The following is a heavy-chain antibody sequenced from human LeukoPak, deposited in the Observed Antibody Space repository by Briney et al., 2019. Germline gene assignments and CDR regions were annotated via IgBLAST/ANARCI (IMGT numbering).Heavy chain of an antibody. CDR1: GFTFSSYS. Sequence: PGGSLRLSCAASGFTFSSYSMNWVRQAPGKGLEWVSSISSSSSYIYYADSVKGRFTISRDNAKNSLYLQMYSLRAEDTAVYYCASGRYCSSTSCYTPPPFDYWGQGTLVTVSS. V-gene: IGHV3-21*01. CDR3: ASGRYCSSTSCYTPPPFDY. D-gene: IGHD2-2*02. J-gene: IGHJ4*02. CDR2: ISSSSSYI.